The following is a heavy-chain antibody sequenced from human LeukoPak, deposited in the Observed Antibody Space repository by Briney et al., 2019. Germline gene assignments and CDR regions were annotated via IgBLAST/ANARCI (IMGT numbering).Heavy chain of an antibody. Sequence: GGSLRLSCAASGFTFSNYAMSWVRQAPGKGPEWVSAVSGNGGRTYYADSVKGRFTISRDNSKNTLYLQMNSLRAEDTAVYYCAKAPFSGSYPDIYWGQGTLVTVSS. CDR2: VSGNGGRT. CDR3: AKAPFSGSYPDIY. J-gene: IGHJ4*02. CDR1: GFTFSNYA. V-gene: IGHV3-23*01. D-gene: IGHD3-16*02.